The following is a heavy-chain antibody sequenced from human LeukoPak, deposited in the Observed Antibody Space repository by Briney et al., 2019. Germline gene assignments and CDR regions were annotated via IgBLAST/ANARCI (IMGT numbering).Heavy chain of an antibody. D-gene: IGHD3-10*01. CDR2: INHSGST. CDR3: ARVGHWFGAPSH. Sequence: ASETLSLTCAVYGGSFSGYYGNWLRQPPGKGLEWIGEINHSGSTNYNPSLGSRVTISVDTSKNQFSLKLNSVTAADTAVYYCARVGHWFGAPSHWGQGTLVTVSS. J-gene: IGHJ4*02. V-gene: IGHV4-34*01. CDR1: GGSFSGYY.